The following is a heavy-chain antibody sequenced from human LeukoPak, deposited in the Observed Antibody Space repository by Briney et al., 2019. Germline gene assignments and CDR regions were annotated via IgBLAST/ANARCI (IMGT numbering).Heavy chain of an antibody. CDR2: INPGNGDT. CDR1: GYTFTNYA. CDR3: ARERWHCSYSVYYYALDV. D-gene: IGHD2-15*01. V-gene: IGHV1-3*01. J-gene: IGHJ6*02. Sequence: GASVKVSCKGSGYTFTNYAVYWVRQAPGQRLEWLGWINPGNGDTKYSQNFQGRVTVTSDTSAATAYVELNSLTSEDTAVYYCARERWHCSYSVYYYALDVWGQGTTVTVSS.